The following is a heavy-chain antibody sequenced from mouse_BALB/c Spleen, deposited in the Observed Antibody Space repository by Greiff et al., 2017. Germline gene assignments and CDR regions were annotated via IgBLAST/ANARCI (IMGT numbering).Heavy chain of an antibody. CDR2: IRHKANGYTT. J-gene: IGHJ4*01. CDR1: GFTFTDYY. CDR3: ARGVYAMDY. Sequence: EVQLVESGGGLVQPGGSLRLSCATSGFTFTDYYMSWVRQPPGKALEWLGFIRHKANGYTTEYSASVKGRFTISRDNSQSILYLQMNTLRAEDSATYYCARGVYAMDYWGQGTSVTVSS. V-gene: IGHV7-3*02.